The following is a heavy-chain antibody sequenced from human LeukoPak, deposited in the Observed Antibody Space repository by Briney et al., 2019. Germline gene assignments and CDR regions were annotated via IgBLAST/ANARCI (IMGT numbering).Heavy chain of an antibody. D-gene: IGHD3-9*01. CDR2: ISGSGDNT. J-gene: IGHJ4*02. Sequence: PGGSLRLSCAASGFTFSSYWMHWVRQAPGKGLEWVSAISGSGDNTHYADSVKGRFTISRDNSKNTLYLQMNTLRAEDTAVYYCAKDTMFYDILTGYPHFDYWGQGTLVTVSS. CDR3: AKDTMFYDILTGYPHFDY. CDR1: GFTFSSYW. V-gene: IGHV3-23*01.